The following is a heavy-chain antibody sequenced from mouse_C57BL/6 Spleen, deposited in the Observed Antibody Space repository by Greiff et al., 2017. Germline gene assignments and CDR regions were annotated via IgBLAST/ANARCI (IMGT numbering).Heavy chain of an antibody. CDR1: GFTFSDYY. CDR2: ISNGGGST. V-gene: IGHV5-12*01. Sequence: EVMLVESGGGLVQPGGSLKLSCAASGFTFSDYYMYWVRQTPEKRLEWVAYISNGGGSTYYPDTVKGRFTISRDNAKNTRYLQRSRLKSEDTAMYYCARRGDSNFFDYWGQGTTLTVSS. J-gene: IGHJ2*01. CDR3: ARRGDSNFFDY. D-gene: IGHD2-5*01.